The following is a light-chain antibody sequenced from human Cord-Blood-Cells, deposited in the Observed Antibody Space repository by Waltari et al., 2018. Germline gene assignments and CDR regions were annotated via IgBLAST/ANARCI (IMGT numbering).Light chain of an antibody. J-gene: IGKJ2*03. CDR2: AAS. Sequence: MTRSHPYWPALVEAKVTITGRASRGIGNYLAWFQQKPGKAPKSLIYAASSLQSGVPSKFSGSGSGTDFTLTISSLQPEDFATYYCQQYNSYPYSFGQGTKLEIK. CDR1: RGIGNY. CDR3: QQYNSYPYS. V-gene: IGKV1-16*02.